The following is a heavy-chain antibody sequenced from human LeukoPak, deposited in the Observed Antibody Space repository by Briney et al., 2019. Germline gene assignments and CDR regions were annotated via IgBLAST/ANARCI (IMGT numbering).Heavy chain of an antibody. V-gene: IGHV4-34*01. CDR2: ITPGGIA. CDR1: GGSLSGYS. J-gene: IGHJ4*02. Sequence: SETLSLTCAVNGGSLSGYSLNWIRQPPGKGLEWIGEITPGGIANSNPSLKSRVIMSVDTFKNQFSLMMTSLTAADTAVYYCARSSRSLESSAYSFRYWGQGNLVTVSP. D-gene: IGHD3-22*01. CDR3: ARSSRSLESSAYSFRY.